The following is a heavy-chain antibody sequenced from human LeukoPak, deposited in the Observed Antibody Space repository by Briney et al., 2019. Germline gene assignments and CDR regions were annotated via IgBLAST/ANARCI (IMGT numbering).Heavy chain of an antibody. CDR1: GFTFGDYA. V-gene: IGHV3-7*01. CDR3: ARDKIVGATYFDY. CDR2: IKQDGSEK. J-gene: IGHJ4*02. D-gene: IGHD1-26*01. Sequence: GGSLRLSCTASGFTFGDYAMSWFRQAPGKGLEWVASIKQDGSEKYYVDSVKGRFTISRDNAKNSLYLQMNSLRAEDTAVYYCARDKIVGATYFDYWGQGTLVTVSS.